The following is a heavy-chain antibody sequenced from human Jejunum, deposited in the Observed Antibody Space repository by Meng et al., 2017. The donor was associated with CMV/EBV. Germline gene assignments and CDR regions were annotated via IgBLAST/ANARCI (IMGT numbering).Heavy chain of an antibody. CDR2: IKQDGSEK. V-gene: IGHV3-7*01. Sequence: YGFSFSTSWMSWVRQAPGKGLEWVANIKQDGSEKYYLDSVKGRFTISRDTAKSSLYLEMNSLRAEDTAMYYCARTQYLRFDCFNIWGQGTMVTVSS. D-gene: IGHD5-12*01. CDR3: ARTQYLRFDCFNI. J-gene: IGHJ3*02. CDR1: GFSFSTSW.